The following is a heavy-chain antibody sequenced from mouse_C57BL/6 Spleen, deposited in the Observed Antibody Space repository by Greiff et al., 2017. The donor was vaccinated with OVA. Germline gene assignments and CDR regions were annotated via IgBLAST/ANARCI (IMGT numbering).Heavy chain of an antibody. CDR1: GYTFTSYW. J-gene: IGHJ4*01. V-gene: IGHV1-59*01. D-gene: IGHD1-1*01. Sequence: VQLQQPGAELVRPGTSVKLSCKASGYTFTSYWMHWVKQRPGQGLEWIGVIDPSDSYTNYNQKFKGKATLTVDTSSSTAYMQLSSLTSEDSAVYYCARYSYYGSSNYYAMDYWGQGTSVTVSS. CDR2: IDPSDSYT. CDR3: ARYSYYGSSNYYAMDY.